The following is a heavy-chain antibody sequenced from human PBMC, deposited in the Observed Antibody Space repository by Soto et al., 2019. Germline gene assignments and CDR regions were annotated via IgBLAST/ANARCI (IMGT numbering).Heavy chain of an antibody. CDR2: IVVGSGDT. Sequence: SVKVSCKASGFTFTDSAIQWVRQARGQRLEWIGWIVVGSGDTNYAEKVQERVTITRDMSTSTAYMELSSLRSEDTAVYYCASPPIVATIVNYYYGMDVWGQGTTVTVSS. D-gene: IGHD5-12*01. V-gene: IGHV1-58*02. CDR3: ASPPIVATIVNYYYGMDV. CDR1: GFTFTDSA. J-gene: IGHJ6*02.